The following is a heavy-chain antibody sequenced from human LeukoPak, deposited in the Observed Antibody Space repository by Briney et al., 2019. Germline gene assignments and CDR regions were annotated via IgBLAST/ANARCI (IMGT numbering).Heavy chain of an antibody. Sequence: PSETLSLTCTVTGGSISSSSYYWGWIRQPPGKGREWIGSIYYSGSTYYNPCLKSRFTRTVETSKNQFSLKLSSVTAADTAVYYCARGAGMISSYWGQGTLVTVSS. CDR1: GGSISSSSYY. CDR3: ARGAGMISSY. CDR2: IYYSGST. V-gene: IGHV4-39*07. J-gene: IGHJ4*02. D-gene: IGHD3-22*01.